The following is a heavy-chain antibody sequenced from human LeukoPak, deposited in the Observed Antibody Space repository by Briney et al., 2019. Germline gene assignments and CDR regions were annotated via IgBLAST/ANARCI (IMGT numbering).Heavy chain of an antibody. CDR3: ARGLALGLTVTPKAFDY. CDR2: ICNSGSPI. J-gene: IGHJ4*02. CDR1: GFTFDSYS. V-gene: IGHV3-48*01. D-gene: IGHD4-11*01. Sequence: PGGSPRLSCVVSGFTFDSYSMNWVRQAPGKGLEWISYICNSGSPIYYADSVKGRFTISRDKDKSSLYLQMNSLAADDTAVYYCARGLALGLTVTPKAFDYWGQGTLVTVSS.